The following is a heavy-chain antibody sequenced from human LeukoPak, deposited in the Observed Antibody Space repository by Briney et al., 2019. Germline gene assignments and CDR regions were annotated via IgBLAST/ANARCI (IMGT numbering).Heavy chain of an antibody. CDR1: GFTFSSYG. V-gene: IGHV3-30*02. CDR3: AKDGGYGDYFDY. Sequence: GGSLRLSCAASGFTFSSYGMHWVRQAPGKGLEWVAFIRCDGSNKYYADSVKGRFTISRDNSKNTLYLQMNSLRAEDTAVYYCAKDGGYGDYFDYWGQGTLVTVSS. J-gene: IGHJ4*02. D-gene: IGHD4-17*01. CDR2: IRCDGSNK.